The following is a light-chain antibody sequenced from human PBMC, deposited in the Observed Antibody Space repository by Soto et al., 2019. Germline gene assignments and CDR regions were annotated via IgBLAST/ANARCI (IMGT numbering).Light chain of an antibody. CDR2: GAS. V-gene: IGKV3D-20*02. CDR3: QQRHMWPIT. Sequence: DIVLTQSPGILSLSPGERASLSCGSSQSISSSFLAWYQQKPGQAPRLIIYGASSRATGIPDRFSGTGSETDCNLTISSLEPEDSAVYYCQQRHMWPITLGQGTRLEI. J-gene: IGKJ5*01. CDR1: QSISSSF.